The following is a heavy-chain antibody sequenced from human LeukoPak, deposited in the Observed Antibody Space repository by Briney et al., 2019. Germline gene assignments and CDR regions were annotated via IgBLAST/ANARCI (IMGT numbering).Heavy chain of an antibody. D-gene: IGHD3-9*01. V-gene: IGHV1-18*01. CDR1: GYTFTSYG. Sequence: ASVKVSCKASGYTFTSYGISWVRQAPGQGLEWMGWISAYNGNTNYAQKFQGRVTITADKSTSTAYMELSSLRSEDTAVYYCARAPTYDILTGFHDYWGQGTLVTVSS. CDR3: ARAPTYDILTGFHDY. J-gene: IGHJ4*02. CDR2: ISAYNGNT.